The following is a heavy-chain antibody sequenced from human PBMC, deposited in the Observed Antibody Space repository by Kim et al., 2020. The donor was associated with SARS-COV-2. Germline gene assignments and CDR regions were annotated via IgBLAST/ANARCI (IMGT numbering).Heavy chain of an antibody. CDR2: IRGKAHGETT. D-gene: IGHD2-21*02. Sequence: GGSLRLSCTVSGFIFGDYAMTWFRQAPGKGLEWVGFIRGKAHGETTHYAASVKGRFTISIDDTRKIAYLQMNSLKTEDTAVYYCSSYTNTWTAFDYWGQGTLVTVSS. CDR1: GFIFGDYA. CDR3: SSYTNTWTAFDY. J-gene: IGHJ4*02. V-gene: IGHV3-49*03.